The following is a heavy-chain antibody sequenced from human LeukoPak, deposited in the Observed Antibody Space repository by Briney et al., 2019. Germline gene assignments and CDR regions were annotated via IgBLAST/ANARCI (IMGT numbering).Heavy chain of an antibody. Sequence: GGSLRLSCVGSGFTLSEYWLSGVRRAPGKGLEWVANIKQDGSETYYADSVRGRFTLSRDNAKKTLYLQMNNLRGDDTAIYYCARDFMGTYRVDFFDFWGQGTQVTVSS. CDR2: IKQDGSET. J-gene: IGHJ4*02. CDR3: ARDFMGTYRVDFFDF. CDR1: GFTLSEYW. D-gene: IGHD5-18*01. V-gene: IGHV3-7*01.